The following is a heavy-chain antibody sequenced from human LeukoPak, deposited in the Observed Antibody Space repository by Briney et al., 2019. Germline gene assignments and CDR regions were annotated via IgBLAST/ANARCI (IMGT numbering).Heavy chain of an antibody. V-gene: IGHV3-30-3*01. CDR3: AREGVYSDGPFDY. Sequence: QPGRSLRLSCAASGFTFSSYAMHWVRQAPGKGLEWVAVISHDGNNKYNADSVKGRFTISRDNSKNTLYLQTNSLRAEGTAVYYCAREGVYSDGPFDYWGQGTRVTVSS. J-gene: IGHJ4*02. D-gene: IGHD5-18*01. CDR1: GFTFSSYA. CDR2: ISHDGNNK.